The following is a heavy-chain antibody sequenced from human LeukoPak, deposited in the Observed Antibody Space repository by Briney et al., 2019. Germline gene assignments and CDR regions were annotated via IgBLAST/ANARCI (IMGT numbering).Heavy chain of an antibody. J-gene: IGHJ4*02. V-gene: IGHV3-7*01. Sequence: GGSLRLSCAASGFTFSTYWMSWVRQAPGKGLEWVASINQDGSQKRYVDSVQGRFTISRDNTKNSLFMQMNSLRAEDTAVYYCARLKDDVTKLDYWGQGTLVTVSS. CDR3: ARLKDDVTKLDY. CDR1: GFTFSTYW. CDR2: INQDGSQK. D-gene: IGHD2-8*01.